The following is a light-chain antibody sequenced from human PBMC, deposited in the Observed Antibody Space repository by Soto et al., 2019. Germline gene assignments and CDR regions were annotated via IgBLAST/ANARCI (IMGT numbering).Light chain of an antibody. CDR1: NSDIGSHNF. CDR2: ELT. V-gene: IGLV2-14*01. CDR3: CSYTASTTWV. J-gene: IGLJ3*02. Sequence: QSALTQPASVSGSPGQSITISCTGTNSDIGSHNFVSWYQHHPGKAPKLLIYELTNRPSGISTRFSGSKSGNTASLTISGLQADAEGHYYCCSYTASTTWVFGGGTQLTVL.